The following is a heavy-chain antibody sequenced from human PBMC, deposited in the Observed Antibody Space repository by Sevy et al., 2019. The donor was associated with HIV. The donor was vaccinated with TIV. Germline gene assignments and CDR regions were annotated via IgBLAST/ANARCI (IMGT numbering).Heavy chain of an antibody. D-gene: IGHD6-19*01. CDR1: GFTFSNYA. V-gene: IGHV3-30*04. Sequence: GGSLRLSCAASGFTFSNYAMHWVRQAPGKGLEWVAGISYDGSKKYYGDSVKGPFTISRDNSKNTLFLQMNSLTVEDTAVYYCARESPSDWYLDSWGQGTLVTVSS. J-gene: IGHJ4*02. CDR2: ISYDGSKK. CDR3: ARESPSDWYLDS.